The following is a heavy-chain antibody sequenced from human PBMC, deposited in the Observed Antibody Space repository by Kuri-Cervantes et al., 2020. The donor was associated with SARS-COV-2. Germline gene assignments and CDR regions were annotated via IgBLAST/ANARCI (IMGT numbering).Heavy chain of an antibody. V-gene: IGHV3-30-3*01. CDR2: ISYDGSNK. J-gene: IGHJ3*02. CDR1: GFLFSASA. CDR3: AREDPLSAFDI. D-gene: IGHD2/OR15-2a*01. Sequence: GGSLRLSCEVSGFLFSASAIHWVRQAPGKGLEWVAVISYDGSNKYYADSVKGRFTISRDNSKNTLYLQMNSLRAEDTAVYYCAREDPLSAFDIWGQGTMVTVSS.